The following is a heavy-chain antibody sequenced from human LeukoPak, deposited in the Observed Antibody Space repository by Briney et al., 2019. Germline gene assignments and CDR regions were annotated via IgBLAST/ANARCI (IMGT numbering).Heavy chain of an antibody. CDR1: GFTFSSYG. V-gene: IGHV3-33*06. Sequence: GGSLRLSCAASGFTFSSYGMHWVRQAPGKGLEWVAVIWYDGSNKYYADSVKGRFTISRDNSKNTLYLQMNSLRAADTAVYYCAKAHPLGYCSSTSCYVGWDYWGQGALVTVSS. CDR3: AKAHPLGYCSSTSCYVGWDY. J-gene: IGHJ4*02. CDR2: IWYDGSNK. D-gene: IGHD2-2*01.